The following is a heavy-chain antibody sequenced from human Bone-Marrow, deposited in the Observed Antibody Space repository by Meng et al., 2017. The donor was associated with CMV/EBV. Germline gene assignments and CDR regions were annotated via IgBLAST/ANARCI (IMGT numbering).Heavy chain of an antibody. CDR2: IYHSGST. V-gene: IGHV4-38-2*02. J-gene: IGHJ4*02. CDR1: GYSISSGYY. Sequence: SETRSLTCTVSGYSISSGYYWGWIRQPPGKGLEWIGSIYHSGSTYYNPSLKSRVTIAVDTSKNQFSLKLSSVTAADTAVYYCARDFSGYDSCWGQGTLVTVSS. CDR3: ARDFSGYDSC. D-gene: IGHD5-12*01.